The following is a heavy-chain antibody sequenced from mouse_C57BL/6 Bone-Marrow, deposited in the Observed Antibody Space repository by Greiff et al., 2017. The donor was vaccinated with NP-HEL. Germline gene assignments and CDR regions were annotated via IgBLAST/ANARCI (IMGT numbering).Heavy chain of an antibody. D-gene: IGHD2-12*01. CDR3: ARPAYYSPPFAY. Sequence: VKLMESGAELARPGASVKLSCKASGYTFTSYGISWVKQRTGQGLEWIGEIYPRSGNTYYNEKFKGKATLTADKSSSTAYMELRSLTSEDSAVYFCARPAYYSPPFAYWGQGTLVTVSA. V-gene: IGHV1-81*01. CDR2: IYPRSGNT. CDR1: GYTFTSYG. J-gene: IGHJ3*01.